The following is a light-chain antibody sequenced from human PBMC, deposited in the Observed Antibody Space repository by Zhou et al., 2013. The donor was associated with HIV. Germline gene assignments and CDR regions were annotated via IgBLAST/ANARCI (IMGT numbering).Light chain of an antibody. CDR1: QSVSSSH. V-gene: IGKV3-20*01. CDR3: QQYNNWPRGT. Sequence: IVLTQSPGTLSLSPGERATLSCRASQSVSSSHLAWYAQKPGQAPRLVIYDVSSRATGIPDRFSGSGSGTDFTLTITRLEPEDFAVYYCQQYNNWPRGTFGQGTKVEIK. CDR2: DVS. J-gene: IGKJ1*01.